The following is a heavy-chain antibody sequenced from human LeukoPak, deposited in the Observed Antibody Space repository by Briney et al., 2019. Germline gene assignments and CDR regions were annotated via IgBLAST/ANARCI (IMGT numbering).Heavy chain of an antibody. CDR1: GYTFTSYA. CDR2: INTNTGNP. D-gene: IGHD2-2*01. CDR3: ARDRSGNYCSSTSCYDWATYFYGMDV. Sequence: ASVKVSCKASGYTFTSYAMNWVRQAPGQGLEWMGWINTNTGNPTYAQGFTGRFVFSLDTSVSTAYLQISSLKAEDTAVYYCARDRSGNYCSSTSCYDWATYFYGMDVWGQGTTVTVSS. V-gene: IGHV7-4-1*02. J-gene: IGHJ6*02.